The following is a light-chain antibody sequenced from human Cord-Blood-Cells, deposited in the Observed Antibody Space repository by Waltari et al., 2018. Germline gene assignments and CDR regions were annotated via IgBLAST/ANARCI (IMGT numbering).Light chain of an antibody. J-gene: IGLJ3*02. CDR1: SPNIGAGYD. CDR3: QSYDSSLSGSV. Sequence: QSVLTQPPSVSGAPGQRVTISCTGSSPNIGAGYDVHWYQPLPGTAPNLLIYGTSNRPSGVPDRFSGSKSGTSASLAITGLQAEDEADYYCQSYDSSLSGSVFGGGTKLTVL. CDR2: GTS. V-gene: IGLV1-40*01.